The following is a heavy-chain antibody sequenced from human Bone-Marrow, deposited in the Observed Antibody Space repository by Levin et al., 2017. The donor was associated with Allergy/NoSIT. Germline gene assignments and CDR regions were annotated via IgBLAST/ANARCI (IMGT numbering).Heavy chain of an antibody. D-gene: IGHD3-9*01. J-gene: IGHJ6*02. V-gene: IGHV4-59*08. Sequence: SETLSLTCTVSDGSLSNYYWIWIRQPPGKGLEYIGYLYDSESTNYNPSLRSRVTMSLDPSKNQISLKLSSVTAADTAVYYCARLKREDPLTPYRPTRNYFYYGMEVWGQGTTVRVSS. CDR1: DGSLSNYY. CDR2: LYDSEST. CDR3: ARLKREDPLTPYRPTRNYFYYGMEV.